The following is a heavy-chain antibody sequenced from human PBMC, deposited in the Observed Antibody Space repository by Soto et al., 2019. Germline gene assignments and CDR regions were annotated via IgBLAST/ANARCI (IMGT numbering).Heavy chain of an antibody. CDR1: GFTFSSYA. D-gene: IGHD6-13*01. V-gene: IGHV3-23*01. CDR2: ISGSGGST. CDR3: AKYASSSWSLFDY. J-gene: IGHJ4*02. Sequence: WGSLRLSCAASGFTFSSYAMSWFRQAPGKGLEWVSAISGSGGSTYYADSVKGRFTISRDNSKNTLYLQMNSLRAEDTAVYYCAKYASSSWSLFDYWGQGTLVTVSS.